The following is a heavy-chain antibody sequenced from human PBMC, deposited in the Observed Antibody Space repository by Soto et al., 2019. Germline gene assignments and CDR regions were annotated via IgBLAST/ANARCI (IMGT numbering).Heavy chain of an antibody. D-gene: IGHD3-3*01. V-gene: IGHV1-46*01. J-gene: IGHJ4*02. CDR2: INPSGGST. Sequence: GASVKVSCKASGYTFTSYYIHWVRQAPGQGLEWMGIINPSGGSTSYAQKFQGRVTMTRDTSTSTVYMELSSLRSEDTAVYYCARCPYYDFWSGYYRAPFFDDWGQGTLVTVSS. CDR1: GYTFTSYY. CDR3: ARCPYYDFWSGYYRAPFFDD.